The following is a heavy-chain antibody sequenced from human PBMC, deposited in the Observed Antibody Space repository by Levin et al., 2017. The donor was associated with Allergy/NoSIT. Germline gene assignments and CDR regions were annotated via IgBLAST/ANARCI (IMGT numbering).Heavy chain of an antibody. CDR3: ARGGHQLPEDWFDP. V-gene: IGHV3-21*01. CDR2: ISRSSAFI. D-gene: IGHD1-1*01. Sequence: GGSLRLSCAASGFTLSSYSMNWVRQAPGKGLEWVSSISRSSAFIYYADSVKGRFTISRDNAKNSLFLQMNSLTADDTAVYYCARGGHQLPEDWFDPWGQGTLVTVSS. J-gene: IGHJ5*02. CDR1: GFTLSSYS.